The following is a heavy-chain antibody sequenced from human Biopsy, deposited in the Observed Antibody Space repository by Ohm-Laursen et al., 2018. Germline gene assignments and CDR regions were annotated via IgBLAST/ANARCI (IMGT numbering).Heavy chain of an antibody. V-gene: IGHV4-31*01. J-gene: IGHJ5*02. D-gene: IGHD3-22*01. CDR2: VFNSANT. Sequence: TLSLTCTVSGGSISSGGSYWSWIPQRPGKGLEWIGYVFNSANTYYNPSLKNLITISGDTSKNQFSLKLNSVTDADTAVYYCARGDYFDSNGYFWFDPWGQGTLVTVSS. CDR3: ARGDYFDSNGYFWFDP. CDR1: GGSISSGGSY.